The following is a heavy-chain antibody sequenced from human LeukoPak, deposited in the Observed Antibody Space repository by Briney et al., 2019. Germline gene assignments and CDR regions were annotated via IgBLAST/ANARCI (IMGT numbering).Heavy chain of an antibody. Sequence: GGSLRLSCAASGFTFSSYWMSWVRQAPGKGLEWVANIKQDGSEKYYVDSVKGRFTISRDNAKNSLYLQMNSLRAEDTAVYYCARDSYYYYDGSGYTYWGQGTLVTVSS. CDR2: IKQDGSEK. D-gene: IGHD3-22*01. CDR3: ARDSYYYYDGSGYTY. J-gene: IGHJ4*02. CDR1: GFTFSSYW. V-gene: IGHV3-7*01.